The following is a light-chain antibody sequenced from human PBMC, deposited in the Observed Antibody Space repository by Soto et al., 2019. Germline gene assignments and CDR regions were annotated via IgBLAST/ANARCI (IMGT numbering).Light chain of an antibody. V-gene: IGKV1-33*01. CDR2: AAS. Sequence: IQLTQSPSSLSASVGETVTITCRASQDIDYSLNWYQHKPGKAPKLLVYAASFLETWVPSRFSGRGSGTVFSLTLNSLESDDFATYYCQQHDGRPKMTCGQRTRLHSK. CDR1: QDIDYS. CDR3: QQHDGRPKMT. J-gene: IGKJ5*01.